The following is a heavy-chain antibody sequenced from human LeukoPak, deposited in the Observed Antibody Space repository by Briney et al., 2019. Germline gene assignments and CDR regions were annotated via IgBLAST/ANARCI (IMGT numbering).Heavy chain of an antibody. CDR1: GFTFSSYA. CDR2: ISSNGGST. V-gene: IGHV3-64*04. Sequence: GGSLRLSCAASGFTFSSYAMHWVRQAPGKGLEYVSAISSNGGSTYYADSVKGRFTISRDNSKNTLYLQMNSLRAEDTAVYYCARGGDSFAFQHWGQGTLVTVSS. J-gene: IGHJ1*01. CDR3: ARGGDSFAFQH. D-gene: IGHD2-21*01.